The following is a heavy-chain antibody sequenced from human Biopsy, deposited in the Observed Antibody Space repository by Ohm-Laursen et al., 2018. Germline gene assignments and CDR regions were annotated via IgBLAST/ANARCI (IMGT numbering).Heavy chain of an antibody. CDR1: GYTLTELS. CDR3: AADINVWNVNY. Sequence: VASVKASCKVSGYTLTELSMHWVRQAPGRGLEWMGGFAPENGKTIYAQKFQGRVTMTEDTSTDTAYMELSSLRSEDTAVYYYAADINVWNVNYWGQGTQVTASS. CDR2: FAPENGKT. V-gene: IGHV1-24*01. D-gene: IGHD1-1*01. J-gene: IGHJ4*02.